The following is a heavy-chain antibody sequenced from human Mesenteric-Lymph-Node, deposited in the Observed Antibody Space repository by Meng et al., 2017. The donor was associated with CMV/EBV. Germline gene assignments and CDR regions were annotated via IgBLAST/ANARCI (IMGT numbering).Heavy chain of an antibody. V-gene: IGHV3-15*01. D-gene: IGHD2-8*02. CDR2: IKSKTDGRTT. CDR3: TTTGGNAESYY. CDR1: GFTFSKAW. J-gene: IGHJ4*02. Sequence: AGSGFTFSKAWMSWVRQAAGKGLEWVGRIKSKTDGRTTDYAAPVKGRFTISRDDSKNTLYLQMNSLKTEDTAVYYCTTTGGNAESYYWGQGTLVTVSS.